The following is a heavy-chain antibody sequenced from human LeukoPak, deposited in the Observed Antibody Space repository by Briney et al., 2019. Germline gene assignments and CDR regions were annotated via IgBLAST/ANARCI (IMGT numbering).Heavy chain of an antibody. Sequence: GGSLRLSCAASGFTFSSYAMHWVRQAPGKGLEWVAVISYDGSNKYYADSVKGRSTISRDNSKNTLYLQMNSLRAEDTAVYYCARDPYHYDSSGYYYWGQGTLVTVSS. V-gene: IGHV3-30-3*01. CDR3: ARDPYHYDSSGYYY. D-gene: IGHD3-22*01. CDR2: ISYDGSNK. CDR1: GFTFSSYA. J-gene: IGHJ4*02.